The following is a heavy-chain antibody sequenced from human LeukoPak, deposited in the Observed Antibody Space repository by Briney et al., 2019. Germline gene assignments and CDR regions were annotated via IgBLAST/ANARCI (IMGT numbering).Heavy chain of an antibody. CDR2: ISGSGGST. Sequence: GGSLRLSCAASGFTFSSYAMSWVRQAPGKGLEWVSAISGSGGSTYYADSVKGRFTISRDNSKNTLYLQMNSLRAEDTAVYYCAKEVGYSYGYYYYYGMDVWGQGTTVTVSS. D-gene: IGHD5-18*01. CDR1: GFTFSSYA. V-gene: IGHV3-23*01. J-gene: IGHJ6*02. CDR3: AKEVGYSYGYYYYYGMDV.